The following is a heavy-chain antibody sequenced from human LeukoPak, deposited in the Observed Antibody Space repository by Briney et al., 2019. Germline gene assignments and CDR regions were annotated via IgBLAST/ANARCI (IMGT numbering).Heavy chain of an antibody. CDR2: ISYDGSNK. J-gene: IGHJ4*02. V-gene: IGHV3-30*03. D-gene: IGHD2-21*02. CDR3: ARDREARIVVVTAMTH. Sequence: GGSLRLSCAASGFTFSSYGMHWVRQAPGKGLEWVAVISYDGSNKYYADSVKGRFTISRDNSKNTLYLQMNSLRAEDTAVYYCARDREARIVVVTAMTHWGQGTLVTVSS. CDR1: GFTFSSYG.